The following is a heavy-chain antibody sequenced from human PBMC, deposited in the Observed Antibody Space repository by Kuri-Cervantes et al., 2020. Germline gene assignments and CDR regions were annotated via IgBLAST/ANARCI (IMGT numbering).Heavy chain of an antibody. Sequence: SETLSLTCTVSGGSISSYYWSWIRQPAGKGLEWIGRIYTSGSTNYNPSLKSRVAISVDTSKNQFSLKLSSVTAADTAVYYCARDQGSDYYDSSGDATFDIWGQGTMVTVSS. J-gene: IGHJ3*02. CDR3: ARDQGSDYYDSSGDATFDI. V-gene: IGHV4-4*07. CDR2: IYTSGST. CDR1: GGSISSYY. D-gene: IGHD3-22*01.